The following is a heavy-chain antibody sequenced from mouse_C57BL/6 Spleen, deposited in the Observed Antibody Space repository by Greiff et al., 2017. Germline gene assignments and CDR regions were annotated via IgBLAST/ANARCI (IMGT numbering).Heavy chain of an antibody. D-gene: IGHD1-1*01. Sequence: VQLKESGGGLVKPGGSLKLSCAASGFTFSDYGMPWVRQAPEKGLEWVAYISSGSSTIYYADTVKGRFTISRDNAKNALCLQMTSLRSEDTAMYYCARDYGSSYWYFEVWGTGTTVTVSS. CDR2: ISSGSSTI. V-gene: IGHV5-17*01. J-gene: IGHJ1*03. CDR3: ARDYGSSYWYFEV. CDR1: GFTFSDYG.